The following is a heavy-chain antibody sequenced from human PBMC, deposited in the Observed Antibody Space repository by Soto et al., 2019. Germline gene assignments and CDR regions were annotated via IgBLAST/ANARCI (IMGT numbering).Heavy chain of an antibody. D-gene: IGHD3-10*01. Sequence: EVQLVESGGGLVKPGGSLRLSCAASGFTFSSYSMNWVRQAPGKGLEWVSSISSSSSYIYYADSVKGRFTISRDNAKNSLYLQMNSLRAEDTAVYYCAGELRGLGNWFDPWGQGTLVTVSS. CDR2: ISSSSSYI. CDR3: AGELRGLGNWFDP. J-gene: IGHJ5*02. V-gene: IGHV3-21*01. CDR1: GFTFSSYS.